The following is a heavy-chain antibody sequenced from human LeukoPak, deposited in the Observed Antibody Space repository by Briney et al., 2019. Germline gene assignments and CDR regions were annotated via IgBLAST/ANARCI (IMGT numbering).Heavy chain of an antibody. D-gene: IGHD2-8*02. CDR1: GGSISSYY. J-gene: IGHJ6*03. CDR2: IYTTGST. Sequence: SETLSLTCTVSGGSISSYYWSWIRQPPGKGLEWIGFIYTTGSTNYNPSLKSRVTISVDTSKNQFSLKLSSVTAADTAVYYCARSLVRVYMDVWGKGTTVTVSS. CDR3: ARSLVRVYMDV. V-gene: IGHV4-4*09.